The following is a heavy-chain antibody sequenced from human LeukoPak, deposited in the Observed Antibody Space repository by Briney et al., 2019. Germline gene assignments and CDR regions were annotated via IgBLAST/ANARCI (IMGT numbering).Heavy chain of an antibody. J-gene: IGHJ4*02. CDR1: GFTFRNYA. V-gene: IGHV3-23*01. CDR2: ISGSGGST. Sequence: GGSLRLSCAASGFTFRNYAMSWVRQAAGRGLEWVSAISGSGGSTYYADSVKGRFTISRDNFKNTLYLQMNSLRAEDTAVYYCAKGESGYDSYFDYWGQGTLVTVSS. CDR3: AKGESGYDSYFDY. D-gene: IGHD5-12*01.